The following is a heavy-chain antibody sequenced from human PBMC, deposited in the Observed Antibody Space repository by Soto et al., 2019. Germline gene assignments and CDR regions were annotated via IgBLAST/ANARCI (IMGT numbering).Heavy chain of an antibody. CDR1: GYTFTSYG. D-gene: IGHD6-19*01. CDR3: ARDPLPYSNGWYYYYYGMDV. CDR2: ISAYNGNT. Sequence: QVQLVQSGAEVKKPGASVKVSCKASGYTFTSYGISWVRQAPGQGLEWMGWISAYNGNTNYAQKLQGRVTMTTDTSTSTAYMELRRLRSDDTAVYYCARDPLPYSNGWYYYYYGMDVWGQGTTVTVS. J-gene: IGHJ6*02. V-gene: IGHV1-18*01.